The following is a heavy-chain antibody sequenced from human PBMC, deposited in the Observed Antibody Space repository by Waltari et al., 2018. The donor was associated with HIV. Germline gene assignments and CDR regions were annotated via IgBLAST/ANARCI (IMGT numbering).Heavy chain of an antibody. CDR3: AATRYYYDSSGR. D-gene: IGHD3-22*01. CDR2: ISDSGSTR. Sequence: EVQVVESGGGLVQPGGSMRLSLSASGFTFISYEMNWVRQAPGKGLEWLSYISDSGSTRYYADSVKGRFTISRDNAKNSLYLQMNSLRAEDTAVYYCAATRYYYDSSGRWGQGTLVTVSS. J-gene: IGHJ4*02. V-gene: IGHV3-48*03. CDR1: GFTFISYE.